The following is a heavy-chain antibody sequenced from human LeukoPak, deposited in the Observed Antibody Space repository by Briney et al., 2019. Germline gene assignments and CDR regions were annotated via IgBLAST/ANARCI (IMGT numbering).Heavy chain of an antibody. Sequence: PPETLSLTRTVSGDSISRYYRSWVPQPPRKRLEGIGYIYTSGGTNYSPSLTGRVTISIDTSKNQFSLKLSSVTAADSAVYYCARLTRLSTSPDRYYLDYWGQGTLVTVSS. V-gene: IGHV4-4*09. CDR2: IYTSGGT. D-gene: IGHD6-6*01. CDR1: GDSISRYY. CDR3: ARLTRLSTSPDRYYLDY. J-gene: IGHJ4*02.